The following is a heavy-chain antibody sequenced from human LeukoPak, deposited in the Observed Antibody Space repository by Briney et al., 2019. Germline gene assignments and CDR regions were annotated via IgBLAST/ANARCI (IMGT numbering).Heavy chain of an antibody. Sequence: GASLRLSCAAAGFIFSNYAMSWVRQAPGKGLEWVSAIVGRGSSTYYADSVKGRITISRDNTKNTLYLQLNRLRAEDTAVYYCAKWGDYDILTGYYDSDYCGQGTLVTVSS. CDR3: AKWGDYDILTGYYDSDY. V-gene: IGHV3-23*01. CDR2: IVGRGSST. D-gene: IGHD3-9*01. CDR1: GFIFSNYA. J-gene: IGHJ4*02.